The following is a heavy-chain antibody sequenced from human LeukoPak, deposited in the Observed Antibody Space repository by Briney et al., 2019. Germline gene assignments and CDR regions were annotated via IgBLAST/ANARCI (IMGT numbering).Heavy chain of an antibody. CDR2: ISGSGSNT. CDR1: GFTFSSYA. CDR3: AKDLTSSWYCNYFDL. Sequence: AGGSLRLSCAASGFTFSSYAMSWVRQAPGKGLQWVSGISGSGSNTYYADSVKGRFTISRDNSKNTLYLQMNSLGAEDTAVYYCAKDLTSSWYCNYFDLWGQGALVTVSS. J-gene: IGHJ4*02. D-gene: IGHD6-13*01. V-gene: IGHV3-23*01.